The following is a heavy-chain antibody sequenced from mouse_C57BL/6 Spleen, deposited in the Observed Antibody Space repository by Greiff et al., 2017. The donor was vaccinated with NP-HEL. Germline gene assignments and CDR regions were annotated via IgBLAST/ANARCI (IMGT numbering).Heavy chain of an antibody. CDR3: ARGGTTVVARYFDV. D-gene: IGHD1-1*01. Sequence: QVQLKESGAELVRPGTSVKVSCKASGYAFTNYLIEWVKQRPGQGLEWIGVINPGSGGTNYNEKFKGKATLTADKSSSTAYMQLSSLTSEDSAVYFCARGGTTVVARYFDVWGTGTTVTVSS. J-gene: IGHJ1*03. CDR2: INPGSGGT. V-gene: IGHV1-54*01. CDR1: GYAFTNYL.